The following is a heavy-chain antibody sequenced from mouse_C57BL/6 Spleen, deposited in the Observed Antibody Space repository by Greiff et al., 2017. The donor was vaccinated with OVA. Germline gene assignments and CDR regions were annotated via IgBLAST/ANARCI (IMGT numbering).Heavy chain of an antibody. Sequence: EVQLQESGPGLVKPSQSLSLTCSVTGYSFTSGYYWNWIRQFPGNKLEWMGYISYDGSNNYNPSLKNRISITRDPSKNQFFLKLNSVTTEDTATYYCARDYYGSSYVWFAYWGQGTLVTVSA. CDR3: ARDYYGSSYVWFAY. D-gene: IGHD1-1*01. CDR2: ISYDGSN. J-gene: IGHJ3*01. CDR1: GYSFTSGYY. V-gene: IGHV3-6*01.